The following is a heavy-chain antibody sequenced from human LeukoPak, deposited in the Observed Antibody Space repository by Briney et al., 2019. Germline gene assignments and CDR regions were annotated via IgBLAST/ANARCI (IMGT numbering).Heavy chain of an antibody. CDR3: ARSRMDTANFDS. Sequence: SENLSLICTVSGGSISSGGYYWSWIRQPPGQGLEWIGYIYHSGSTYYNPSLKSRVTISVDTSKNQFSLKLSSVTAADTAVYYCARSRMDTANFDSWGQGALVTVSS. CDR1: GGSISSGGYY. J-gene: IGHJ4*02. V-gene: IGHV4-30-2*01. CDR2: IYHSGST. D-gene: IGHD5-18*01.